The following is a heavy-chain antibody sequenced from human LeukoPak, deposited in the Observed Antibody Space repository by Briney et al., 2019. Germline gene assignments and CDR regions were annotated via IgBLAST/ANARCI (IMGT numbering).Heavy chain of an antibody. V-gene: IGHV1-69*06. CDR1: GGTFINYA. J-gene: IGHJ4*02. D-gene: IGHD4-17*01. CDR3: ARAVQVTTGGLFDY. CDR2: IIPIFDTP. Sequence: SVKVSCKASGGTFINYAISWVRQAPGQGLEWMGGIIPIFDTPNFAQKFQGRVSITADKSTSTAYMELSRLRSEDTAVYYCARAVQVTTGGLFDYWGQGTLVTVSS.